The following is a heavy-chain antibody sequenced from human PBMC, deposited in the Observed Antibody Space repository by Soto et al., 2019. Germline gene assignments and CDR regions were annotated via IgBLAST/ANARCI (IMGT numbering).Heavy chain of an antibody. Sequence: SETLSLTCTVSGGSISSYHWSWIRQPPGKGPEWIGYVYHSGTTNYNPSLESRVTISLDTSKNQFSLKLNSVTAADTAVYYCARELFGRSVWFDPWGQGTLVTVSS. V-gene: IGHV4-59*01. J-gene: IGHJ5*02. CDR2: VYHSGTT. CDR3: ARELFGRSVWFDP. D-gene: IGHD3-10*01. CDR1: GGSISSYH.